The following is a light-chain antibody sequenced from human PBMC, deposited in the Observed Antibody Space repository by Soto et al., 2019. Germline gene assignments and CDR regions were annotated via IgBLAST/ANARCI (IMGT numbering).Light chain of an antibody. CDR1: NSNIGAGYD. J-gene: IGLJ2*01. CDR3: QSYDSSLCVV. Sequence: QSVLTQPPSVSGAPGQRVTISCTGSNSNIGAGYDVHWYQQLPGTAPKLLIYGNSNRPSGVPDRFSGSKSGTSASLAITGLQAEDEADYYCQSYDSSLCVVFGGGTKLTVL. V-gene: IGLV1-40*01. CDR2: GNS.